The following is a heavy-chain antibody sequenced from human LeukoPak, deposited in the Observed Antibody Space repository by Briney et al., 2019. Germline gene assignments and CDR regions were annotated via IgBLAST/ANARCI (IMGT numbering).Heavy chain of an antibody. V-gene: IGHV4-59*01. D-gene: IGHD3-10*01. CDR3: ARGGYYGSGNDFRFDP. J-gene: IGHJ5*02. Sequence: SETLSLTCTVSGGSISSYYWSWIRQPPGKGLEWIGYIYYSGSTSYKPSLKSRVTISVDTSKNQFSLKLNSVTAADTAVYYCARGGYYGSGNDFRFDPWGQGTLVTVSS. CDR1: GGSISSYY. CDR2: IYYSGST.